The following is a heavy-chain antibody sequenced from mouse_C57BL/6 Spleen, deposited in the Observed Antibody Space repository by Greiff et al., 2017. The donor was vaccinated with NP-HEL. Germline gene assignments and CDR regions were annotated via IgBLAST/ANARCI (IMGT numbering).Heavy chain of an antibody. V-gene: IGHV1-69*01. D-gene: IGHD4-1*01. J-gene: IGHJ2*01. CDR2: IDPSDSYT. CDR3: ARQTGTGDFDY. CDR1: GYTFTSYW. Sequence: QVQLQQSGAELVMPGASVKLSCKASGYTFTSYWMHWVKQRPGQGLEWIGEIDPSDSYTNYNQKFKGKSTLTVDKSSSTAYMQLSSLTSADSAVYYCARQTGTGDFDYWGQGTTLTVSS.